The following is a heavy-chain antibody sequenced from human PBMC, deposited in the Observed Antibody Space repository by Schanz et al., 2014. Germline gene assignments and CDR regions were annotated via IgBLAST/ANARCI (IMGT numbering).Heavy chain of an antibody. V-gene: IGHV1-18*01. J-gene: IGHJ6*02. CDR1: GYSFTDYA. CDR3: VRDAGWAFGDYHGMDV. Sequence: QVQLVQSGVAVKRPGASVRVSCKASGYSFTDYAIHWVRQAPGQGLEWMGWISGYNGDTNYAPKFQDRVTMTTDTSTSTAYMELRSLISDDTAVYYCVRDAGWAFGDYHGMDVWGQGTSVTVSS. D-gene: IGHD3-10*01. CDR2: ISGYNGDT.